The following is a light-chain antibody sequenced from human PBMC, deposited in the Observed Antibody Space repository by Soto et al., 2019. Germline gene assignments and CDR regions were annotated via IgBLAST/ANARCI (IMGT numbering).Light chain of an antibody. CDR2: EVT. CDR1: SSDVGGYNY. CDR3: SSYTSSSTLWV. Sequence: QSVLTQPASVSGSPGQSITISCTGTSSDVGGYNYVSWYQQYPGKAPKLMIYEVTRRPSGVSNRFSGSKSGNTASLIISGLQAEDEADYYCSSYTSSSTLWVFGGGTKLTVL. J-gene: IGLJ3*02. V-gene: IGLV2-14*01.